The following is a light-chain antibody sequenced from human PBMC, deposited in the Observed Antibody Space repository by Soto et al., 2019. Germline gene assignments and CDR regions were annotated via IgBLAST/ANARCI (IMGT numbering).Light chain of an antibody. V-gene: IGKV1-33*01. J-gene: IGKJ4*01. CDR3: QQSDSLPLT. CDR1: QAISNY. Sequence: DIQMTQSPSSLSASVGDRVTVTCQASQAISNYLNWYQQKTGQAPKLLIYDASNLETGVPSRFSESGSGTDFTFTISSLQPEDIATYYCQQSDSLPLTFGGGTKV. CDR2: DAS.